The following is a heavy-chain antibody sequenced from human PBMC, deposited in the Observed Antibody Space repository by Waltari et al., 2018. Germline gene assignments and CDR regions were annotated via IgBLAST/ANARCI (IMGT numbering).Heavy chain of an antibody. CDR2: MNPNSGNT. V-gene: IGHV1-8*03. D-gene: IGHD3-22*01. Sequence: QVQLVQSGAEVKKPGASAKVSCKASGYTCTSYDITWVRQATGQGLEWMGWMNPNSGNTGYAQKFQGRVTITRNTSISTAYMELSSLRSEDTAVYYCARGVDYYHDAFDIWGQGTMVTVSS. CDR3: ARGVDYYHDAFDI. CDR1: GYTCTSYD. J-gene: IGHJ3*02.